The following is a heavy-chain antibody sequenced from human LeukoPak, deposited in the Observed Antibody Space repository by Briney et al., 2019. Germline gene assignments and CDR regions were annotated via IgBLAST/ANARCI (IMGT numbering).Heavy chain of an antibody. V-gene: IGHV1-2*02. Sequence: GASVKVSCKASGYTFVGYFMHWVRQAPGQGLEWMGWINPNSGGTNYAQKFQGRVTMTRDTSISTAYMELSRLRSDDTAVYYCARDANGSYQPFDYWGQGTLVTVSS. CDR1: GYTFVGYF. J-gene: IGHJ4*02. CDR2: INPNSGGT. CDR3: ARDANGSYQPFDY. D-gene: IGHD1-26*01.